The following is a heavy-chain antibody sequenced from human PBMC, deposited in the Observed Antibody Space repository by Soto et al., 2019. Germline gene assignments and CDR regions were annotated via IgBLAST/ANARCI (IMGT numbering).Heavy chain of an antibody. CDR3: AKDRVVVITYFDY. D-gene: IGHD3-22*01. CDR1: GFTFGSYA. Sequence: GGSLRLSCAASGFTFGSYAMSWVRQAPGKGLEWVSAISGSGGSTYYADSVKGRFTISRDNSKNTLYLQMNSLRAEDTAVYYCAKDRVVVITYFDYWGQGTLVTVSS. J-gene: IGHJ4*02. V-gene: IGHV3-23*01. CDR2: ISGSGGST.